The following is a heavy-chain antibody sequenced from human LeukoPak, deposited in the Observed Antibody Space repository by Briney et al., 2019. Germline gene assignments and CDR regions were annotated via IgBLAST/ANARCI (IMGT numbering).Heavy chain of an antibody. CDR3: ARSRGLDTYGDCGPYYYYMDV. D-gene: IGHD4-17*01. Sequence: ASVKVSCKASGGTFSSYAISWVRQAPGQGLEWMGRIIPIFGTANYAQKFQGRVTITTDESTSTAYMELSSLRSEDTAVYYCARSRGLDTYGDCGPYYYYMDVWRKGTTVTVSS. CDR1: GGTFSSYA. J-gene: IGHJ6*03. V-gene: IGHV1-69*05. CDR2: IIPIFGTA.